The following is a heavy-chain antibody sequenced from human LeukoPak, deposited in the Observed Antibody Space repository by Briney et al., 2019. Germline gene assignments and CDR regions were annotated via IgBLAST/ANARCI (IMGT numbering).Heavy chain of an antibody. V-gene: IGHV3-7*03. Sequence: GGSLRLSCAASGFTFSSHWMNWVRQAPGKGLEWVANIKQGGGERNYVDSVKGRFTISRGDAKNSLYLQMNSLRAEDTAIYYCARGPAYGGRTDYLDYWGQGTLVTVSS. D-gene: IGHD4-23*01. CDR1: GFTFSSHW. CDR2: IKQGGGER. CDR3: ARGPAYGGRTDYLDY. J-gene: IGHJ4*01.